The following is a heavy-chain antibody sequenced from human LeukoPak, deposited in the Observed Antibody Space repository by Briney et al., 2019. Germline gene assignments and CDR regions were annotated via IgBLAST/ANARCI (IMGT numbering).Heavy chain of an antibody. V-gene: IGHV3-30-3*01. CDR3: ATPPYYYYDSSGYLDY. CDR1: GFTFSSYA. CDR2: ISYDGSNK. Sequence: ALRLSCAASGFTFSSYAVHWVRQAPGKGLEWVAVISYDGSNKYYADSVKGRFTISGDNSKNALYLQMNSLRAEDTAVYYCATPPYYYYDSSGYLDYWGQGTLVTVSS. J-gene: IGHJ4*02. D-gene: IGHD3-22*01.